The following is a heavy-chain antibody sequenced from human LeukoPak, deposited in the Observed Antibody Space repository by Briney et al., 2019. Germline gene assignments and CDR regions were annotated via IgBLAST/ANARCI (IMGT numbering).Heavy chain of an antibody. Sequence: SSETLSLTCTVSGGSISSYYWSWIRQPPGKGLEWIGYIYYSGSTNYNPSLKSRVTISVDTSKNQFSPKLSSVTAADTAVYYCARVGCSSTSCKRYNWFDPWGQGTLVTVSS. D-gene: IGHD2-2*01. V-gene: IGHV4-59*01. CDR1: GGSISSYY. J-gene: IGHJ5*02. CDR3: ARVGCSSTSCKRYNWFDP. CDR2: IYYSGST.